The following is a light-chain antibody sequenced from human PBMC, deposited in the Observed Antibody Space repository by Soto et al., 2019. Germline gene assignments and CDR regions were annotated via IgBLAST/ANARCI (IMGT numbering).Light chain of an antibody. CDR3: CSFTRITTYV. CDR1: SSDVGGYND. J-gene: IGLJ1*01. CDR2: EVS. Sequence: QSALTQPASVSGSLGQSITISCTGTSSDVGGYNDVSWYQQQPGKAPKLMISEVSNRPSGVSNRFSGSKSGNTDYLIIYGMHAEYEADYYCCSFTRITTYVFAXGTKFTVL. V-gene: IGLV2-14*01.